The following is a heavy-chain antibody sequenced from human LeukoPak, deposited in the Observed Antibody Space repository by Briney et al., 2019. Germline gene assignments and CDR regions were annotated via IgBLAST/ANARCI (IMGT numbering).Heavy chain of an antibody. D-gene: IGHD3-22*01. CDR3: ASAGYYDSSGYGGHNYYFDY. V-gene: IGHV1-8*01. J-gene: IGHJ4*02. Sequence: GASVKVSCKASGYTFTRYDINWVRQATGQGLEWMGWMNPNSGNTGYAQKFQGRVTMTRNTSISTAYMELSSLRSEDTAVYYCASAGYYDSSGYGGHNYYFDYWGQGTLVTVSS. CDR1: GYTFTRYD. CDR2: MNPNSGNT.